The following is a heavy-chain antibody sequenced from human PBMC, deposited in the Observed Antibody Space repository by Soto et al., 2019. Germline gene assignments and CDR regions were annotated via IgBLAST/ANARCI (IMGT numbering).Heavy chain of an antibody. D-gene: IGHD6-13*01. CDR2: INPNSGGT. J-gene: IGHJ6*02. Sequence: ASVKVSCKASGYTFTGYYMHWVRQAPGQGLEWMGWINPNSGGTNYAQKFQGWVTMTRDTSISTAYKELSRLRSDDTAVNYCARGLYSSTRIYGMDVWGQGTTVTVSS. CDR3: ARGLYSSTRIYGMDV. CDR1: GYTFTGYY. V-gene: IGHV1-2*04.